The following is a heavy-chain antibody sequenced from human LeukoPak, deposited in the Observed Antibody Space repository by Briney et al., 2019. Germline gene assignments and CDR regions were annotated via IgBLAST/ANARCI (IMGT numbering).Heavy chain of an antibody. CDR3: ARHRNYDILDY. J-gene: IGHJ4*02. D-gene: IGHD3-9*01. CDR2: IYYSGST. V-gene: IGHV4-59*08. Sequence: SETLSLTCTVSGYSISSGYYWSWIRQPPGKGLEWIGYIYYSGSTNYNPSLKSRVTISVDTSKNQFSLKLSSVTAADTAVYYCARHRNYDILDYWGQGTLVTVSS. CDR1: GYSISSGYY.